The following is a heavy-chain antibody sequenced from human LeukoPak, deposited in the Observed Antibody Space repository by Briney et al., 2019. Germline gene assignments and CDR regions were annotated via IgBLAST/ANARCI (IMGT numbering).Heavy chain of an antibody. V-gene: IGHV3-23*01. Sequence: GGSLRLSCAASGFTFSSFAMTWVRQAPGKGLEWVSGISGSGVSTYYADSVKGRFTISRDNSKNTLYLQMNGLRAEDRAVYYCAKVSTVAIYYYYYMDVWGKGTTVTVSS. D-gene: IGHD4-23*01. J-gene: IGHJ6*03. CDR3: AKVSTVAIYYYYYMDV. CDR1: GFTFSSFA. CDR2: ISGSGVST.